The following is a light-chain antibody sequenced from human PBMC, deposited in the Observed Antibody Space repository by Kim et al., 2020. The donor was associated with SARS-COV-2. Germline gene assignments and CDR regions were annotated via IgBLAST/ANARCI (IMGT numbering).Light chain of an antibody. CDR1: QGIYNN. Sequence: ASVGDRVTITCRASQGIYNNLGWYQQKPGKAPKCLIYRASILQSGVPSRFSGSGSGTAFTLTINGLEPEDFATYFCLQANGYPRVFGQGTKVDIK. V-gene: IGKV1-17*01. CDR3: LQANGYPRV. CDR2: RAS. J-gene: IGKJ1*01.